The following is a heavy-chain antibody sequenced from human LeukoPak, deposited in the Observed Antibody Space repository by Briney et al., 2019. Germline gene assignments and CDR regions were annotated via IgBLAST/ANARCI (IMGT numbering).Heavy chain of an antibody. V-gene: IGHV4-30-4*01. CDR2: IYYSGST. J-gene: IGHJ4*02. D-gene: IGHD5-18*01. CDR1: GGSISSGDYY. CDR3: ARFLRGYSYECYFDY. Sequence: SQTLSLTCTVSGGSISSGDYYWSWIRQPPGKGLEWIGYIYYSGSTYYNPSLKSRVTMSVDTSKNQFSLKLSSVTAADTAVYYCARFLRGYSYECYFDYWGQGTLVTVSS.